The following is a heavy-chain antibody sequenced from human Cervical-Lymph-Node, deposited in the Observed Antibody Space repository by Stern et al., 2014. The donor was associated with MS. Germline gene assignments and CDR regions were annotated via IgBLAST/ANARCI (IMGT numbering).Heavy chain of an antibody. V-gene: IGHV3-9*01. Sequence: EVQLVESGGGLVQPGRSLRLSCAASGFTFDDYAMHWVRQAPGKGLEWVSGISWKSGSIGYADSVKGRFTISRDNAKNSLYLQMSSLRAEDTALYYCARRNWHYEFDYWGQGTLVTVSS. CDR3: ARRNWHYEFDY. CDR1: GFTFDDYA. J-gene: IGHJ4*02. D-gene: IGHD1-7*01. CDR2: ISWKSGSI.